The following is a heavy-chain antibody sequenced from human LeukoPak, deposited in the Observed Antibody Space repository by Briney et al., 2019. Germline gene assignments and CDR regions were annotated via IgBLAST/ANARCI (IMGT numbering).Heavy chain of an antibody. CDR3: AREGSGSYFFYY. V-gene: IGHV1-18*01. CDR2: ISAYNGNT. Sequence: ASVKVSCKASGYTFTSYGISWVRQAPGQGLEWLGWISAYNGNTNYAQKLQGRVTMTTDESTSTAYMELSSLRSEDTAVYYCAREGSGSYFFYYWGQGTLVTVSS. D-gene: IGHD1-26*01. J-gene: IGHJ4*02. CDR1: GYTFTSYG.